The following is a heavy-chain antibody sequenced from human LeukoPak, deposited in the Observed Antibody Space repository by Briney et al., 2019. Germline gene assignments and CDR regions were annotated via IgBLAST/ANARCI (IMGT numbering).Heavy chain of an antibody. J-gene: IGHJ4*02. CDR2: ISSSGSII. D-gene: IGHD3-22*01. Sequence: GGSLRLSCAASGFTFSDYYMNWIRQAPGKGLEWVSYISSSGSIIYYADSVKGRFAISRDNAKNSLYLQMNSLRAEDTSLYYCARESYNDSSGYLTAYWGEGTLVSVS. V-gene: IGHV3-11*04. CDR3: ARESYNDSSGYLTAY. CDR1: GFTFSDYY.